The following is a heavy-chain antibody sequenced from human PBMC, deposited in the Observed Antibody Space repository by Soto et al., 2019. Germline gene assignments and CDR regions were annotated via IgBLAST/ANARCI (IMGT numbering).Heavy chain of an antibody. D-gene: IGHD1-26*01. CDR3: ARVASGSFYFDY. CDR1: GGTFSSYA. Sequence: SVKVSCKASGGTFSSYAISWVRQAPGQGLEWMGGIIPIFGTANYAQKFQGRVTITADESTSTAYMELSSLRSEDTAVYYCARVASGSFYFDYWGQGTLVTVSS. CDR2: IIPIFGTA. V-gene: IGHV1-69*13. J-gene: IGHJ4*02.